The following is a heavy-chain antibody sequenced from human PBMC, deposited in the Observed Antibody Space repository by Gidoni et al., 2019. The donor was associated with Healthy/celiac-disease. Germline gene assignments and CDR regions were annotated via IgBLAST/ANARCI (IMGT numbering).Heavy chain of an antibody. J-gene: IGHJ4*02. CDR2: ISSSGSTI. CDR3: ARDSIAVAGGSLLPFDY. Sequence: EVQLVESGGGLVQPGGSLRLSCAASGFTFSSYEMNWVRQAPGKGLEWVSYISSSGSTIYYADSVKGRFTISRDNAKNSLYLQMNSLRAEDTAVYYCARDSIAVAGGSLLPFDYWGQGTLVTVSS. D-gene: IGHD6-19*01. V-gene: IGHV3-48*03. CDR1: GFTFSSYE.